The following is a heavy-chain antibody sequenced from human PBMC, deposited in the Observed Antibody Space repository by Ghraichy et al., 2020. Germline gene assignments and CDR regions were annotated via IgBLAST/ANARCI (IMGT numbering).Heavy chain of an antibody. CDR1: GGSISSSSYY. V-gene: IGHV4-39*01. J-gene: IGHJ5*02. Sequence: SETLSLTCTVSGGSISSSSYYWGWIRQPPGKGLEWIGSIYYSGSTYYNPSLKSRVTISVDTSKNQFSLKLSSVTAADTAVYYCARRPRYCSSTSCYIGWFDPWGQGTLVTVSS. CDR3: ARRPRYCSSTSCYIGWFDP. D-gene: IGHD2-2*02. CDR2: IYYSGST.